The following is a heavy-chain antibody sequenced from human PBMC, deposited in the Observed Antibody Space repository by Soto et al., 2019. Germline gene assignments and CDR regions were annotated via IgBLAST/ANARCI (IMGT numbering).Heavy chain of an antibody. D-gene: IGHD3-9*01. CDR2: IYSSGIT. V-gene: IGHV4-39*01. CDR3: ARQTGTDGMDV. Sequence: QLQLQESGPGLVKPSETLSLTCTVSGGSISRINCYWGWIRQPPGKGLEWIGSIYSSGITYYNPSLKSRSTCSVDTSKNQFSLNVSSVTATDTAVYYCARQTGTDGMDVCGKGTTVTVTS. CDR1: GGSISRINCY. J-gene: IGHJ6*04.